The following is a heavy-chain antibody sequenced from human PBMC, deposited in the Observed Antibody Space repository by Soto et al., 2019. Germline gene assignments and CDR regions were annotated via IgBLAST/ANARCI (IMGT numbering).Heavy chain of an antibody. D-gene: IGHD6-6*01. V-gene: IGHV6-1*01. CDR1: GDSVSSNSAA. CDR2: TYYRSKWYN. Sequence: PSQTLSLPCAISGDSVSSNSAAWNWIRQSPSRGLEWLGRTYYRSKWYNDYAVSVKSRITINPDTPKNQFSLQLSSVTPEDTAVYYCARDNPIIAARRYYYGMDVWGQGTTVTVSS. J-gene: IGHJ6*02. CDR3: ARDNPIIAARRYYYGMDV.